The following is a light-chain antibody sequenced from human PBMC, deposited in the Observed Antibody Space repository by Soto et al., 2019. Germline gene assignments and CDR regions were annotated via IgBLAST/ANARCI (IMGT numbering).Light chain of an antibody. Sequence: QSVLTQPRSVSGSPGQSVTISCTGTSSDVGDYNYVSWYQQHPGKAPKLLIYAVNMRPSGVPDRFSGSKSGNTASLTISGLQAEDEADYSCCSYAGIYTWVFGGGTQLTVL. J-gene: IGLJ3*02. CDR3: CSYAGIYTWV. CDR2: AVN. CDR1: SSDVGDYNY. V-gene: IGLV2-11*01.